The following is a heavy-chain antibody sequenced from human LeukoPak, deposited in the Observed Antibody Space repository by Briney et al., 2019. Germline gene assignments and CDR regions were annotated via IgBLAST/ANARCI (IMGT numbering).Heavy chain of an antibody. CDR3: ASGFWSGYYTGVY. CDR2: IKPNSGGT. D-gene: IGHD3-3*01. CDR1: GYTFTDYY. Sequence: ASVKVSCKASGYTFTDYYMHWVRQAPGQGLEWMGRIKPNSGGTNYGQKFQGRVTMTRDTSISTAYMELSRLRSDDTAVYYCASGFWSGYYTGVYWGQGTLVTVSS. V-gene: IGHV1-2*06. J-gene: IGHJ4*02.